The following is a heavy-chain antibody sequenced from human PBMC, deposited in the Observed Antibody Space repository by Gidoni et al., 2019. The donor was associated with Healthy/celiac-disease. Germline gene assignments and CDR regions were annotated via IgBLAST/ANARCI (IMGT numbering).Heavy chain of an antibody. CDR3: ARYGRYYDSSGYYYVYAFDI. D-gene: IGHD3-22*01. V-gene: IGHV3-48*02. J-gene: IGHJ3*02. CDR2: ISSSSSTI. Sequence: EVQLVESGGGLVQPGGSLRLSCAASGFTFSSYSMNWVRQAPGKGLELVSYISSSSSTIYYADSVKGRFTISRDNAKNSLYLQMNSLRDEDTAVYYCARYGRYYDSSGYYYVYAFDIWGQGTMVTVSS. CDR1: GFTFSSYS.